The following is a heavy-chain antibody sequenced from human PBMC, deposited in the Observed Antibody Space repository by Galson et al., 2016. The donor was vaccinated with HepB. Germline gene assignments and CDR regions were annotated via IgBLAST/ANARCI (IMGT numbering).Heavy chain of an antibody. CDR1: GYSFTDYW. J-gene: IGHJ6*01. Sequence: QSGAEVKKPGESLRISCKGSGYSFTDYWIIWVRQMPGRGLEWMGRIDPNDSYSNFSPSFQGHVTISVDKSKGTAYLQWSSLKASDSAMYYCARQRITMVGVVIPNRYGMDVWGQGTTVTVSS. D-gene: IGHD3-3*01. V-gene: IGHV5-10-1*01. CDR3: ARQRITMVGVVIPNRYGMDV. CDR2: IDPNDSYS.